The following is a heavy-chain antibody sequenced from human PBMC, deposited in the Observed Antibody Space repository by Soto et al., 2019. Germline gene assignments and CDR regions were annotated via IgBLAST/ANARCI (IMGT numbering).Heavy chain of an antibody. CDR1: GFTFSDYY. V-gene: IGHV3-11*01. D-gene: IGHD3-22*01. Sequence: QVQLVESGGGLVKPGGSLRLSCAASGFTFSDYYMSWIRQAPGKGLGWVSYISNSGSTIYFADSVKGRFTISRDNAKNSLYLQMNSLRAEDTAVYYCARQKAWPGEWLSLYAPGMDVWGQGTTVTVSS. CDR2: ISNSGSTI. J-gene: IGHJ6*02. CDR3: ARQKAWPGEWLSLYAPGMDV.